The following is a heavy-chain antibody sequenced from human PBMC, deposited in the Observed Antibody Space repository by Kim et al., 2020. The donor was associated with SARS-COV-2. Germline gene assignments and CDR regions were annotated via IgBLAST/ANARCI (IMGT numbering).Heavy chain of an antibody. V-gene: IGHV4-31*03. Sequence: SETLSLTCTVSGGSISSGGYYWSWIRQHPGKGLEWIGYIYYSGSTYYNPSLKSRVTISVDTSKNQFSLKLSSVTAADTAVYYCARDVYQNYYDSSGETAGAFDIWGQGTMVTVSS. CDR2: IYYSGST. D-gene: IGHD3-22*01. J-gene: IGHJ3*02. CDR3: ARDVYQNYYDSSGETAGAFDI. CDR1: GGSISSGGYY.